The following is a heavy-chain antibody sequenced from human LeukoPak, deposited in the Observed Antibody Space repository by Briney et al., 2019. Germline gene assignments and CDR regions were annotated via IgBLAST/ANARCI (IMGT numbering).Heavy chain of an antibody. CDR2: ISGSGGST. Sequence: GGSLRLSCAASGFTFSTYAMSWVRQAPGKGLEWVSAISGSGGSTYYADSVESRFTISRDNSKNTLYLQMNSLRAEDTAVYYCAKRDYSNYDLDYWGQGTLVTVSS. D-gene: IGHD4-11*01. V-gene: IGHV3-23*01. J-gene: IGHJ4*02. CDR1: GFTFSTYA. CDR3: AKRDYSNYDLDY.